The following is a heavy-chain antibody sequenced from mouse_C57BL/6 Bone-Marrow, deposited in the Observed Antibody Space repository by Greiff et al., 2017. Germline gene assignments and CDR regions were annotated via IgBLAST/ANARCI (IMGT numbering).Heavy chain of an antibody. CDR3: SEDSAVYYCACLGDGYPWYFDV. V-gene: IGHV1-87*01. CDR1: YTFSRRVH. Sequence: QVQLKESGPELARPWASVKISCQAFYTFSRRVHFAIRDTNYWMQWAKQRPGQGLEWSGAFYPGNGDTSYNQKFKGKATLTADKSSCTAYMRLSSLASEDSAVYYCACLGDGYPWYFDVWGTGTTVTVSS. D-gene: IGHD2-3*01. J-gene: IGHJ1*03. CDR2: GQGLEWSG.